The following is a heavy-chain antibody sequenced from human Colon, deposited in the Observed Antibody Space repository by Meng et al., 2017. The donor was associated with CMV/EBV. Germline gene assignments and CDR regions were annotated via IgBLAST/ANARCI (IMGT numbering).Heavy chain of an antibody. CDR3: AKGGSSRFES. Sequence: GESLKISCAASGFTLSRYDIHWVRQVTGKGLEWVARMKEDGSEIYYVDSVKGRFTISRDNAKKSLYLQMNSLRAEDTAVYYCAKGGSSRFESWGQGTLVTVSS. CDR1: GFTLSRYD. CDR2: MKEDGSEI. D-gene: IGHD6-19*01. V-gene: IGHV3-7*02. J-gene: IGHJ4*02.